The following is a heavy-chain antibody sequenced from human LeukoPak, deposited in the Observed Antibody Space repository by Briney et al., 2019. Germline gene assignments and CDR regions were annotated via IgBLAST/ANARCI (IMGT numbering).Heavy chain of an antibody. V-gene: IGHV3-49*04. D-gene: IGHD3-16*01. CDR3: TRDPLMITFGGVDY. J-gene: IGHJ4*02. CDR1: GFTFGDYA. CDR2: IRSKAYGGTT. Sequence: PGRSLRLSCTASGFTFGDYAMSWVRQAPGRGLEWVGFIRSKAYGGTTEYAASVKGRFTISRDDSKSIAYLQINSLKTEDTAVYYCTRDPLMITFGGVDYWGQGTLVTVSS.